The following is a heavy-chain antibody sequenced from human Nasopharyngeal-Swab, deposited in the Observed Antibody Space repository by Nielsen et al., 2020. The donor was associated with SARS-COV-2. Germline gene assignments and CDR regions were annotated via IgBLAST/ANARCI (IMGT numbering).Heavy chain of an antibody. CDR1: GGSFSGYY. Sequence: SETLSLTCAVYGGSFSGYYWSWIRKPPGKGLEWIGEINHSGSTNYNPSLKSRVTISVDTSKNQFSLKLSSVTAADTAVYYCARARYYGSGSYSNWFDPWGQGTLVTVSS. CDR3: ARARYYGSGSYSNWFDP. D-gene: IGHD3-10*01. J-gene: IGHJ5*02. V-gene: IGHV4-34*01. CDR2: INHSGST.